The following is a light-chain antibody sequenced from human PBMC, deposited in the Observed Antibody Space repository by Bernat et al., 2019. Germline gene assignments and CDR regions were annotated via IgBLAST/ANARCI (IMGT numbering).Light chain of an antibody. CDR3: AAWDDSLRGRM. CDR1: SSNIGINY. V-gene: IGLV1-47*02. Sequence: QSVLTQPPSASGTPGQTVTISCSGSSSNIGINYVSWYQHFPGTAPKVLIYSNSQRHSGVPDRFSGSKSGTSASLVISGLRSEDEADYYCAAWDDSLRGRMFGGGTKLAVL. CDR2: SNS. J-gene: IGLJ3*02.